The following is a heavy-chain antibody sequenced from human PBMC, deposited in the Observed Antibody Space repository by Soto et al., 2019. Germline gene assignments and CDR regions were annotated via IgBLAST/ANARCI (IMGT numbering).Heavy chain of an antibody. CDR1: GDSVSSNSAA. CDR2: TYYRSKWYN. D-gene: IGHD2-2*01. Sequence: SQTLSLTCAISGDSVSSNSAAWNWIRQSPSRGLEWLGRTYYRSKWYNDYAVSVKSRITINPDTSKNQFSLQLNSVTPEDTAVYYCARDHIYCSSTSCYSGNWFDPWGQGTLVTVSS. J-gene: IGHJ5*02. CDR3: ARDHIYCSSTSCYSGNWFDP. V-gene: IGHV6-1*01.